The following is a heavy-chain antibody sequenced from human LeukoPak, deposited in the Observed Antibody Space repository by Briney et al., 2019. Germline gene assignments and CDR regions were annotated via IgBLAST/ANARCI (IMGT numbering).Heavy chain of an antibody. CDR2: ISGSGGST. J-gene: IGHJ4*02. CDR1: GFTFSSYA. CDR3: AKQSSEYCSGGSCYFSDY. V-gene: IGHV3-23*01. D-gene: IGHD2-15*01. Sequence: GGSLRLSCAASGFTFSSYAMSWVRQAPGKRLEWVSAISGSGGSTYYADSVKGRFTISRDNSKNTLYLQMNSLRAEDTAVYYCAKQSSEYCSGGSCYFSDYWGQGTLVTVSS.